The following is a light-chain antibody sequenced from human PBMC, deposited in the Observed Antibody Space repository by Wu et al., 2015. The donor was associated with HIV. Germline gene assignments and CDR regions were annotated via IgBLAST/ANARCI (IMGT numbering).Light chain of an antibody. V-gene: IGKV1-39*01. J-gene: IGKJ4*01. CDR3: QHYGRSPPIT. CDR2: AAS. CDR1: QSISSY. Sequence: DIQMTQSPSSLSASVGDRVTITCRASQSISSYLNWYQQKPGKAPKLLIYAASSLQSGVPSRFSGSGSGTDFTLTISRLEPEDVAVYYCQHYGRSPPITFGGGTKVEIK.